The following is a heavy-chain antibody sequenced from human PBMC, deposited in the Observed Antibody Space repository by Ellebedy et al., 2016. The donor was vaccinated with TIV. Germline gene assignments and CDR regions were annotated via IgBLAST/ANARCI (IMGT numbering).Heavy chain of an antibody. CDR3: VRNGAAAGWGNWFDP. V-gene: IGHV4-59*12. CDR1: GDSISNYF. J-gene: IGHJ5*02. CDR2: IYYSGST. D-gene: IGHD2-2*01. Sequence: MPSETLSLTCTVSGDSISNYFWSWIRQPPGKGLEWIGYIYYSGSTNYNPSLKCRVTISVDKSKNQFTLNLSSVTGADPAVNYCVRNGAAAGWGNWFDPWGQGTLVIVSS.